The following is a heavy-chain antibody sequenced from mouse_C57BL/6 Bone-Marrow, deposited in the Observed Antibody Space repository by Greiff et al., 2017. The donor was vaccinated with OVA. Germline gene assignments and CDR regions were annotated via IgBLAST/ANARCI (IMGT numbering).Heavy chain of an antibody. D-gene: IGHD4-1*01. J-gene: IGHJ3*01. Sequence: VHVKQSGPVLVKPGASVKMSCKASGYTFTDYYMNWVKQSHGKSLEWIGVINPYNGGTSYNQKFKGKATLTVDKSSSTAYMELNSLTSEDSAVYYCATGAFAYWGQGTLVTVSA. V-gene: IGHV1-19*01. CDR3: ATGAFAY. CDR1: GYTFTDYY. CDR2: INPYNGGT.